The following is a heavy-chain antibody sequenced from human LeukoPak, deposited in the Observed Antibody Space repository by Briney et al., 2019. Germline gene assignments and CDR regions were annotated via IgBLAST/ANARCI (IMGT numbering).Heavy chain of an antibody. CDR2: IYYSGST. Sequence: PSETLSLTCTVSGCSISSYYWSWIRQPPGKGLEWIGDIYYSGSTNYNPSLKGRVTISVDTSKNPFSLKLNCVTAADTAVYYCARRQYEILTGYSTNWFDPWGQGTLVTVSS. D-gene: IGHD3-9*01. CDR1: GCSISSYY. V-gene: IGHV4-59*08. CDR3: ARRQYEILTGYSTNWFDP. J-gene: IGHJ5*02.